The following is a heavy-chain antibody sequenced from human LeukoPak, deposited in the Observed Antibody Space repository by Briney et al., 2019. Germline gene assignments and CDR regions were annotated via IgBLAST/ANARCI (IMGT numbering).Heavy chain of an antibody. CDR3: TRGETGVGTSFDY. CDR1: GDNVSSNSAA. CDR2: TYYRSKWYN. J-gene: IGHJ4*02. D-gene: IGHD3-10*01. Sequence: SQTLSLTCAISGDNVSSNSAAWNWIRQSPSRDLEWLGRTYYRSKWYNDYAVSVKSRITISPDTSKNQFSLQLNSVTPEDTAVYYCTRGETGVGTSFDYWGQGTLVTVSP. V-gene: IGHV6-1*01.